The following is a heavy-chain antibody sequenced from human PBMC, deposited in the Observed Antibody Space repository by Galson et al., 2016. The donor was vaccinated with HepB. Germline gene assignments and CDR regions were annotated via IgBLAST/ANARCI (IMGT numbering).Heavy chain of an antibody. Sequence: SLRLSCAASGFTFRSYAMSWVRQAPGKGLEWVAVISYDGSNKYYADSVKGRFTISRDNSKNTLYLQMSSLRAEDTAVYYCAKKALILTGPDAFDSWVQGKMVTVSS. CDR2: ISYDGSNK. J-gene: IGHJ3*02. CDR1: GFTFRSYA. D-gene: IGHD3-9*01. V-gene: IGHV3-30*18. CDR3: AKKALILTGPDAFDS.